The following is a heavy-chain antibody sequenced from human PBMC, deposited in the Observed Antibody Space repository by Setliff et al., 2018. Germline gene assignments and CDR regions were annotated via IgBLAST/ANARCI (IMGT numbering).Heavy chain of an antibody. Sequence: PSEPLSLTCTVSGGSMRSISYYWGRVRQPPGKGLEWIGTIYDSGTTYYNPSLKSRVTISVDTSKNRFSLRLSSVTAADTAVYYCAICRYQVPYNYWGQGSLVTVSS. CDR2: IYDSGTT. CDR3: AICRYQVPYNY. D-gene: IGHD2-2*01. CDR1: GGSMRSISYY. V-gene: IGHV4-39*01. J-gene: IGHJ4*02.